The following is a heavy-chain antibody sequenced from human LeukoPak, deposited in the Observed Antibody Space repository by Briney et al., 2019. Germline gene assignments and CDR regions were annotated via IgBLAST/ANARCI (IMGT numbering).Heavy chain of an antibody. CDR2: IYYSGGP. CDR3: ARGYCSSTGCYSYFDS. V-gene: IGHV4-59*01. J-gene: IGHJ4*02. Sequence: SETLFLTCNAAGGSISSYYWCWIRLPAGRVLEWIGFIYYSGGPNYNPSLKSRVTISVDKSKNQFSLRVNSVTAADTAVYYCARGYCSSTGCYSYFDSWGQGTLVTVSS. CDR1: GGSISSYY. D-gene: IGHD2-2*01.